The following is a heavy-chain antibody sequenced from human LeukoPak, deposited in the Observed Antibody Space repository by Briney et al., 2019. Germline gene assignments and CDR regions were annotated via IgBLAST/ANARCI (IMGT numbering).Heavy chain of an antibody. D-gene: IGHD1-7*01. J-gene: IGHJ5*02. CDR1: GFTFSKYG. CDR2: ISSSSSTI. Sequence: GGSLRLSCEASGFTFSKYGINWVRQAPGKRLEWVSHISSSSSTIYYADSVKGRFTISRDNAANSLYLQMNSLRAEDTAVYYCATSFLQIGTVAWGQGTLVTVSS. CDR3: ATSFLQIGTVA. V-gene: IGHV3-48*01.